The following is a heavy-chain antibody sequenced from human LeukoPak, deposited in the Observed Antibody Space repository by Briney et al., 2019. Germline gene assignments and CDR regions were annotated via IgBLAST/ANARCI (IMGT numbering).Heavy chain of an antibody. D-gene: IGHD6-13*01. CDR1: GFTFDDYG. J-gene: IGHJ6*03. Sequence: GGSLRLYCAASGFTFDDYGMSWVRQAPGKGLEWVSGINWNGGSTGYADSVKGRFTISRDNAKNSLYLQMNSLRAEDTALYYCARERAAAGMGPLYYYYYYMDVWGKGTTVTVSS. V-gene: IGHV3-20*04. CDR3: ARERAAAGMGPLYYYYYYMDV. CDR2: INWNGGST.